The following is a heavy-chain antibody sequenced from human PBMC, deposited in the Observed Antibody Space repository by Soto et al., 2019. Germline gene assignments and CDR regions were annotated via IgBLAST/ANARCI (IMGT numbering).Heavy chain of an antibody. CDR2: ISGSGGST. J-gene: IGHJ4*02. V-gene: IGHV3-23*01. CDR1: GFTFSSYA. CDR3: AKLMVRGVIINRPTLLDY. Sequence: GGSLRLSCAASGFTFSSYAMSWVRQAPGKGLEWVSAISGSGGSTYYADSVKGRFTISRDNSKNTLYLQMNSLRAEDTAVYYCAKLMVRGVIINRPTLLDYWGQGTLVTVSS. D-gene: IGHD3-10*01.